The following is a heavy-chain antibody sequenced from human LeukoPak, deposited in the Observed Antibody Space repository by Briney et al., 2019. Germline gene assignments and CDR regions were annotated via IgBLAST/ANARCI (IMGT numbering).Heavy chain of an antibody. J-gene: IGHJ5*02. Sequence: ASVKVSCKASGYPFTTYGISWVRQAPGQGLEWMGWISTYNGDTNYAQKFQGRVTMTTDTSTSTAYIELRSLTSDDTAAYYCAREWWGYDVLTGENWFDPWGQGTLVTVSS. D-gene: IGHD3-9*01. CDR1: GYPFTTYG. CDR2: ISTYNGDT. V-gene: IGHV1-18*01. CDR3: AREWWGYDVLTGENWFDP.